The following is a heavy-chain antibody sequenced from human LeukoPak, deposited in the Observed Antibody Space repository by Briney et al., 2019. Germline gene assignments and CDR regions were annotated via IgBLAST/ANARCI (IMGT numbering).Heavy chain of an antibody. Sequence: GASVKVSCKASGYTFTSYYMHWVRQAPGQGLEWMGIINPSGGSTSYAQKFQGRVTMTRDTSISTAYMELSRLRSDDTAVYYCARIAAPLGYWGQGTLVTVSS. J-gene: IGHJ4*02. V-gene: IGHV1-46*01. CDR1: GYTFTSYY. CDR3: ARIAAPLGY. CDR2: INPSGGST. D-gene: IGHD6-13*01.